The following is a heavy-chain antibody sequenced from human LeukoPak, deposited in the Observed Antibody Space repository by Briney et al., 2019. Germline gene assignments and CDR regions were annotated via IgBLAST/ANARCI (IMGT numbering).Heavy chain of an antibody. CDR1: GGMFNNYA. J-gene: IGHJ4*02. D-gene: IGHD4-17*01. Sequence: GGSLRLSCAASGGMFNNYAMSWVRQAPGKGLEWVAVIWYDGSNKYYADSVKGRFTISRDNSKNTLYLQMNSLRAEDTAVYYCAKVGHGDYYLDYWGQGTLVTVSS. CDR3: AKVGHGDYYLDY. CDR2: IWYDGSNK. V-gene: IGHV3-33*06.